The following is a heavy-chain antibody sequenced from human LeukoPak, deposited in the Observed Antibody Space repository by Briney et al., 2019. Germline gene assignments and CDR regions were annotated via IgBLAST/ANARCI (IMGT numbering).Heavy chain of an antibody. CDR3: ARPWAGYCSSTSCSDAFDI. J-gene: IGHJ3*02. CDR1: GGSISSSSYY. CDR2: IYYSGST. Sequence: ETLSLTCTVSGGSISSSSYYWGWIRQPPGKGLEWIGSIYYSGSTYYNPSLKSRVTISVDTSKNQFSLKLSSVTAADTAVYYCARPWAGYCSSTSCSDAFDIWGQGTMVTVSS. V-gene: IGHV4-39*07. D-gene: IGHD2-2*01.